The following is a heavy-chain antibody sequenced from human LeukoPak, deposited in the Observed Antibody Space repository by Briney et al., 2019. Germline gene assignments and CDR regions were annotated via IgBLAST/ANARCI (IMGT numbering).Heavy chain of an antibody. D-gene: IGHD1-26*01. CDR3: ARDSGSYYSGYYFDY. V-gene: IGHV3-48*04. J-gene: IGHJ4*02. CDR1: GFTFSSYS. Sequence: PGGSLRLSCASSGFTFSSYSMNWVRQAPGKGLEWVSYISSSSSTIYYADSVKGRFTISRDNAKNSLYLQMNSLRAEDTAVYYCARDSGSYYSGYYFDYWGQGTLVTVSS. CDR2: ISSSSSTI.